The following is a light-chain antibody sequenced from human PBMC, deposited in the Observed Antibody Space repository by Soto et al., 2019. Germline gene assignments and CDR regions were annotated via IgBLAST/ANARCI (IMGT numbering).Light chain of an antibody. CDR1: HGFSRF. V-gene: IGKV1-39*01. CDR3: QQTYSTSPVT. J-gene: IGKJ3*01. Sequence: EIELTQSPSSLSASVGDRVTITCRTSHGFSRFLNWYQQKPGQAPKLLIYAASTLHTGVPSRFSGGGSGTEFTLTISSLQPEDFATYYCQQTYSTSPVTFGPGTTVDVK. CDR2: AAS.